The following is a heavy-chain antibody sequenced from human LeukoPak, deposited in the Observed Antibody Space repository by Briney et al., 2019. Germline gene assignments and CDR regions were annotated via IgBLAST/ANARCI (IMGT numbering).Heavy chain of an antibody. CDR3: ARGGSSGWQPFDY. CDR2: LIPIFGTA. Sequence: GASVKVSCKASGGTFSSYAISWVRQAPGQGLEWMGGLIPIFGTANYAQKFQGRVTITADESTSTAYMELSSLRSEDTDVYYCARGGSSGWQPFDYWGQGTLVTVSS. CDR1: GGTFSSYA. J-gene: IGHJ4*02. V-gene: IGHV1-69*01. D-gene: IGHD6-19*01.